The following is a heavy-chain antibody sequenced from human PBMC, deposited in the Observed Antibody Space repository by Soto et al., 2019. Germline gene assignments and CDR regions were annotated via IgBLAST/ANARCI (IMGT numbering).Heavy chain of an antibody. CDR2: ISYDGSNK. D-gene: IGHD3-10*01. Sequence: QVQLVESGGGVVQPGRSLRLSCAASGFTFSSYGMHWVRQAPGKGLEWVAVISYDGSNKYYADSVKGRFTISRDKSKNTLYLQMNSLRAEDTAVYYCAKDGNYYGSGSYLDYYYYYYMDVWGKGTTVTVSS. V-gene: IGHV3-30*18. CDR3: AKDGNYYGSGSYLDYYYYYYMDV. CDR1: GFTFSSYG. J-gene: IGHJ6*03.